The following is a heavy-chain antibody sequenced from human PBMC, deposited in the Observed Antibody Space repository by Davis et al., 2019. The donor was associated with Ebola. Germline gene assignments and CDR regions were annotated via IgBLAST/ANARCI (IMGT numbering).Heavy chain of an antibody. V-gene: IGHV1-18*04. J-gene: IGHJ5*02. D-gene: IGHD4-17*01. CDR1: GYTFTSYY. CDR2: ISAYNGNT. CDR3: ARAGDYNWFDP. Sequence: ASVKVSCKASGYTFTSYYMHWVRQAPGQGLEWMGWISAYNGNTNYAQKLQGRVTMTTDTSTSTAYMELRSLRSDDTAVYYCARAGDYNWFDPWGQGTLVTVSS.